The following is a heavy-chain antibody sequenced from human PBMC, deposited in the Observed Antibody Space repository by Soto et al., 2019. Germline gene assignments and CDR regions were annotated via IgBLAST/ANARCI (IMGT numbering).Heavy chain of an antibody. J-gene: IGHJ6*02. D-gene: IGHD6-19*01. Sequence: ASETLSLTCTVSGGSITSSSFCWGWIRQPPGNGLEWIGTIYYSGSTYYDPSLQSRVTISVDTSKNPFSLKLSSVTAADTAVYYCARLDGNSADYCYGMDVWGRGTTVTVSS. CDR2: IYYSGST. CDR1: GGSITSSSFC. V-gene: IGHV4-39*01. CDR3: ARLDGNSADYCYGMDV.